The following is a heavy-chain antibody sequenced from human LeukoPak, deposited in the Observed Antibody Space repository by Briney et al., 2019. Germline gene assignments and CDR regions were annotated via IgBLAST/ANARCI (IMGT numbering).Heavy chain of an antibody. Sequence: PGGSLGLSCAASGFTFSSYSMNWVRQAPGKGLEWVSSISSSSSYIYYADSVKGRFTISRDNAKNSLYLQMNSLRAEDTAVYYCARDAYCGGDCYSLFDYWGQGTLVTVSS. CDR1: GFTFSSYS. CDR2: ISSSSSYI. CDR3: ARDAYCGGDCYSLFDY. V-gene: IGHV3-21*01. D-gene: IGHD2-21*01. J-gene: IGHJ4*02.